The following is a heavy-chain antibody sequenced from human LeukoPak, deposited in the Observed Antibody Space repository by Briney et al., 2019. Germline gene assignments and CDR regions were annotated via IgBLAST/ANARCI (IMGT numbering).Heavy chain of an antibody. Sequence: SETLSLTCTVPGGPISGYYWTWIRQPAGKGLEWIGRMSTSGNSNYIPSLVSRVTMSVDTTKNQFSLNLSSVTSADTAVYYCARESGSMRWFDPWGQGTLVTVSS. V-gene: IGHV4-4*07. CDR3: ARESGSMRWFDP. CDR2: MSTSGNS. D-gene: IGHD6-25*01. CDR1: GGPISGYY. J-gene: IGHJ5*02.